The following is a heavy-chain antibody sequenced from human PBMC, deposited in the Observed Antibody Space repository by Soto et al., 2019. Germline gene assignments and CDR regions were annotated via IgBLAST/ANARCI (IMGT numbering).Heavy chain of an antibody. CDR3: ACQMPNYGDYVFPSGAWFDP. D-gene: IGHD4-17*01. CDR1: GGSISSYY. CDR2: IYYSGST. J-gene: IGHJ5*02. V-gene: IGHV4-59*08. Sequence: QVQLQESGPGLVKPSETLSLTCTVSGGSISSYYWSWIRQPPGKGLEWIGYIYYSGSTNYNPSLKSRVTISVAKNQFSLKLSSVTAADTAVYYSACQMPNYGDYVFPSGAWFDPWGQGTLVTVSS.